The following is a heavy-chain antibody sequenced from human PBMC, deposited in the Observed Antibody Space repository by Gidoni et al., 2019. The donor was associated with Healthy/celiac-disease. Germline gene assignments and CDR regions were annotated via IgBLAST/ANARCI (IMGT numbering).Heavy chain of an antibody. CDR3: ARVGQQLVPANWYYYYYYMDV. J-gene: IGHJ6*03. CDR2: IYYSGST. Sequence: QVQLQESGPGLVKPSETLSLTCTVSGGSISSSYWSWIRQPPGKGLEWIGYIYYSGSTNYNPSLKSRVTISVDTSKNQFSLKLSSVTAADTAVYYCARVGQQLVPANWYYYYYYMDVWGKGTTVTVSS. D-gene: IGHD6-13*01. V-gene: IGHV4-59*01. CDR1: GGSISSSY.